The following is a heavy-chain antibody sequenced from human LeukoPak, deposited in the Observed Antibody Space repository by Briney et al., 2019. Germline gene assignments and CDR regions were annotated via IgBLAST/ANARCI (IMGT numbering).Heavy chain of an antibody. J-gene: IGHJ6*04. CDR1: GFTFSSYA. Sequence: GGSLRLSCAASGFTFSSYAMSWVRQAPGKGLEWVAVIWYDGSNKYYADSVKGRFTISRDNSKNTLYLQMNSLRAEDTAVYYCASTIAANYYGSGSLYYYYYGMDVWGKGTTVTVSS. D-gene: IGHD3-10*01. CDR3: ASTIAANYYGSGSLYYYYYGMDV. V-gene: IGHV3-33*08. CDR2: IWYDGSNK.